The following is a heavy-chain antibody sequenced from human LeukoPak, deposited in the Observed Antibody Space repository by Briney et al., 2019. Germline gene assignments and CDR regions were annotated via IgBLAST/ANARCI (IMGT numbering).Heavy chain of an antibody. D-gene: IGHD6-19*01. Sequence: GGSLRLSCAASGFTFSSYSMNWVRQAPGKGLEWVSSISSSSSYIYYADSVKGRFTISRDNAKNSLYLQMNSLRAEDTAVYYCASSSSSGWYGRAADYWGQETLVTVSS. CDR1: GFTFSSYS. V-gene: IGHV3-21*01. CDR2: ISSSSSYI. J-gene: IGHJ4*02. CDR3: ASSSSSGWYGRAADY.